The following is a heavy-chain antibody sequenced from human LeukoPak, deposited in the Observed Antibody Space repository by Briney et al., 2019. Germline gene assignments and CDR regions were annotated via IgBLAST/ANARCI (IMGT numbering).Heavy chain of an antibody. Sequence: ASVKVSCKASGGTFSSHTISWVRQAPGQGLEWMGRIIPILGIANYAQKFQGRVTITADKSTSTAYMELSSLRSEDTAVYYCARYCSSTSCYTLNTGAYYYYYGMDVWGQGTTVTVSS. J-gene: IGHJ6*02. V-gene: IGHV1-69*02. CDR3: ARYCSSTSCYTLNTGAYYYYYGMDV. CDR1: GGTFSSHT. CDR2: IIPILGIA. D-gene: IGHD2-2*02.